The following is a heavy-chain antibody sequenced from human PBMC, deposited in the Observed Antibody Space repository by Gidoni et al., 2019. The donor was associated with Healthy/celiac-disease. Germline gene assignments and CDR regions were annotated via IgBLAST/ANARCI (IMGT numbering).Heavy chain of an antibody. J-gene: IGHJ4*02. D-gene: IGHD3-16*01. V-gene: IGHV3-30*18. CDR3: AKDGGRFLDY. Sequence: QVQLVESGGGVVQPGRSLRLSCAASGFTFRSSGMHWVRQAPGKGLEWVAVISYDGSKIHYADSVKGRFTISRDNSKNTLYLQMNSLRAEDMALYYCAKDGGRFLDYWGQGTLVTVSS. CDR2: ISYDGSKI. CDR1: GFTFRSSG.